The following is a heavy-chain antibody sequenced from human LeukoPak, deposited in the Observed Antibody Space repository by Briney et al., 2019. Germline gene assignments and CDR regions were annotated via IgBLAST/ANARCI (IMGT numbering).Heavy chain of an antibody. D-gene: IGHD6-6*01. J-gene: IGHJ1*01. Sequence: PGGSLRLSCAASGFTFSDYYMTWIRQAPGKGLEWVSYIGSSGSIIHYADSVKGRFTISRDNAKNSLYLQMNTLRAEDTAVYYCASWKKVYSSSPYFQHWGQGTLVTVSS. CDR3: ASWKKVYSSSPYFQH. CDR1: GFTFSDYY. CDR2: IGSSGSII. V-gene: IGHV3-11*01.